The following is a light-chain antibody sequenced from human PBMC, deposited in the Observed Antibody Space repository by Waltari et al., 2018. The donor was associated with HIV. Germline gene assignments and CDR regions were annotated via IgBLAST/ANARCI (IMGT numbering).Light chain of an antibody. J-gene: IGKJ4*01. CDR1: QSVLYSSNNKNY. CDR3: QQYYSSPLT. Sequence: VMTQSPDSLAVSLGERATINCKSSQSVLYSSNNKNYLAWYQRKPGQPPKLLVYWASTRESGVPGRFSGSGSGTDFTLTISSLQAEDVAVYYCQQYYSSPLTFGGGTKVEIK. CDR2: WAS. V-gene: IGKV4-1*01.